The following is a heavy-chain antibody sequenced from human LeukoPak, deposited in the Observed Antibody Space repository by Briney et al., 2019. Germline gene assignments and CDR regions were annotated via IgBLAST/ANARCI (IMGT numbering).Heavy chain of an antibody. D-gene: IGHD3-10*01. V-gene: IGHV1-2*02. CDR3: ARARTYYGSGSYSDLDY. CDR1: GYTFTGYY. J-gene: IGHJ4*02. Sequence: ASVKVSCKASGYTFTGYYMHWVRQAPGQGLEWMGWINPNSGGTNYAQKFQGRVTMTRDTSISTAYMELSRLRSDDTAVYYCARARTYYGSGSYSDLDYWGQGTLVTVSS. CDR2: INPNSGGT.